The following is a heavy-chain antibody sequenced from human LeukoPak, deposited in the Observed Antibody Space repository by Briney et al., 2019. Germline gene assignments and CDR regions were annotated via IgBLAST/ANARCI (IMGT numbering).Heavy chain of an antibody. CDR3: ARVHWGWGRSGYMDV. D-gene: IGHD7-27*01. J-gene: IGHJ6*03. CDR2: MNPNSGNT. V-gene: IGHV1-8*03. Sequence: ASVKVSCKASGYTFTGYYMHWVRQAPGQGLEWMGWMNPNSGNTGYAQKFQGRVTITKNTSISTAYMELSSLRSEDTAVYYCARVHWGWGRSGYMDVWGKGTTVTVSS. CDR1: GYTFTGYY.